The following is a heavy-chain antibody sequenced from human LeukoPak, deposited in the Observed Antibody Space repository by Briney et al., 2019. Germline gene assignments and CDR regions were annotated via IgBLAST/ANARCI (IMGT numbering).Heavy chain of an antibody. V-gene: IGHV4-30-2*01. CDR2: IYHSGST. J-gene: IGHJ4*02. CDR1: GDSISSGDYY. CDR3: ARVTMVRGVIIAQYFDY. D-gene: IGHD3-10*01. Sequence: SQTLSLTCTVSGDSISSGDYYWSWIRQPPGKGLEWIGYIYHSGSTYYSPSLTSRVSISIDRSKNQFSLKVNSVTAADTAVYYCARVTMVRGVIIAQYFDYWGQGTLVTVSS.